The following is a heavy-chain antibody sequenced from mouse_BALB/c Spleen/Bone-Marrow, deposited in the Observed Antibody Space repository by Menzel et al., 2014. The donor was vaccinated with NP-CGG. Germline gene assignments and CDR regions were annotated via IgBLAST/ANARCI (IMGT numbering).Heavy chain of an antibody. J-gene: IGHJ4*01. Sequence: EVKLVESGGGLVQPGGSMKLSCATSGFTLSDYYMYWVRQTPEKRLEWVEYISNGGGSTYYPDTVKGRFTISRDNAKNTLYLQMSRLKSEDTAMYYCARHLYGNYGAMDYWGQGTSVTVSS. CDR3: ARHLYGNYGAMDY. V-gene: IGHV5-12*02. D-gene: IGHD2-1*01. CDR1: GFTLSDYY. CDR2: ISNGGGST.